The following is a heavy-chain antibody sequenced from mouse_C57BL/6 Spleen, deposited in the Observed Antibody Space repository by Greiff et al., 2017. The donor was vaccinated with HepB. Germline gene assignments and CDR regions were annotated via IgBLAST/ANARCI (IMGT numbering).Heavy chain of an antibody. J-gene: IGHJ3*01. V-gene: IGHV1-39*01. CDR3: ARGASYDDGSSLFAY. CDR1: GYSFTDYN. D-gene: IGHD1-1*01. Sequence: EVKLVESGPELVKPGASVKISCKASGYSFTDYNMNWVKQSNGKSLEWIGVINPNYGTTSYNQKFKGKATLTVDQSSSTAYMQLNSLTSEDSAVYYCARGASYDDGSSLFAYWGQGTLVTVSA. CDR2: INPNYGTT.